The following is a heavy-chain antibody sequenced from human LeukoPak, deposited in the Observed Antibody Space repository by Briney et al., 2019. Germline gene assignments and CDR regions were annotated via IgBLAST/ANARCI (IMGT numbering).Heavy chain of an antibody. J-gene: IGHJ6*03. CDR2: ISAYNGNT. Sequence: ASVRVSCKASGYTFTSYGISWVRQAPGQGLEWMGWISAYNGNTNYAQKLQGRVTMTTDTSTSTAYMELRSLRSDDTAVYYCARVGIVGVVAAHMDGWGKGTTVTVSS. CDR3: ARVGIVGVVAAHMDG. D-gene: IGHD2-15*01. V-gene: IGHV1-18*01. CDR1: GYTFTSYG.